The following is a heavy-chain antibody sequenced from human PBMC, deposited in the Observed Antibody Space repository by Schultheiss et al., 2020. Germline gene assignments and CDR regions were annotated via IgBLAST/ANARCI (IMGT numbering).Heavy chain of an antibody. CDR1: GFTFSSYA. J-gene: IGHJ6*02. Sequence: GGSLRLSCAASGFTFSSYAMHWVRQAPGKGLEWVSYISSSSSYIYYADSVKGRFTISRDNAKNSLYLQMNSLRAEDTAVYYCAREASYSSSWGDLGMDVWGQGTTVTVSS. V-gene: IGHV3-21*05. D-gene: IGHD6-13*01. CDR3: AREASYSSSWGDLGMDV. CDR2: ISSSSSYI.